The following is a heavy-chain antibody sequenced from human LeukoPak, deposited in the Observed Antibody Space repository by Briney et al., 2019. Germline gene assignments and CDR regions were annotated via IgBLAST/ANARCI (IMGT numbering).Heavy chain of an antibody. V-gene: IGHV3-30*03. J-gene: IGHJ4*02. Sequence: GGSLRLSCAASGFTFSSYGMHWVRQAPGKGLEWVAVISYDGSNKYYADSVRGRFTISRDNSRNTVYLQMGSLRAEDTSLYYCAAITGSPDYWGQGSLVTVSS. CDR1: GFTFSSYG. D-gene: IGHD1-20*01. CDR2: ISYDGSNK. CDR3: AAITGSPDY.